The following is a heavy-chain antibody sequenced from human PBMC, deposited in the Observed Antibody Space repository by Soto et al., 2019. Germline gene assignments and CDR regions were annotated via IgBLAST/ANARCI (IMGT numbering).Heavy chain of an antibody. CDR3: ARAHYDSDAFDF. CDR1: RYTFTTNF. J-gene: IGHJ3*01. Sequence: VQLVQSGAEVKKPEASVKISCKASRYTFTTNFIHWIRQAPGQGLEWVGIISHGGGTTVYAQKFQGRVTMTRDTSTSTVYMELRNLRSEDTAVFYCARAHYDSDAFDFWGQGTMVIVSS. D-gene: IGHD3-22*01. CDR2: ISHGGGTT. V-gene: IGHV1-46*03.